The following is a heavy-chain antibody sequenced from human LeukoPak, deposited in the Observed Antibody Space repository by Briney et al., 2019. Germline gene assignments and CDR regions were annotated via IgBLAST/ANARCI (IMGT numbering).Heavy chain of an antibody. V-gene: IGHV5-51*01. D-gene: IGHD6-13*01. CDR2: IYPGYSDA. CDR3: VRFALTSSLDH. CDR1: GYKLTNNW. J-gene: IGHJ5*02. Sequence: GEFLKISCKISGYKLTNNWIGWVRQVPGKGLEWMGLIYPGYSDAKYSPSFQGQVTLSVDASSSTAYLQLSGLRASDTAIYYCVRFALTSSLDHWGQGTLVTVSS.